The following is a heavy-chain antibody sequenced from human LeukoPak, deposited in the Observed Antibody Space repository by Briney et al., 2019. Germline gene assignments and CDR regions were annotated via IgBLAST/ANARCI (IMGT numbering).Heavy chain of an antibody. D-gene: IGHD3-22*01. CDR3: ARFSLPASYDSSVYKGDNWFDP. V-gene: IGHV1-46*01. Sequence: ASVKVSCKASGYTFTSYYMHWVRQAPGQGLEWMGIINPSGGSTSYAQKFQGRVTMTRDMSTSTVYMELSSLRSEDTAVYYCARFSLPASYDSSVYKGDNWFDPWGQGTLVTVSS. J-gene: IGHJ5*02. CDR2: INPSGGST. CDR1: GYTFTSYY.